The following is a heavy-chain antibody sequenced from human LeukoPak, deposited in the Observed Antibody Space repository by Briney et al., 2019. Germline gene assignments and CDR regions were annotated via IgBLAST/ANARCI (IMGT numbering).Heavy chain of an antibody. J-gene: IGHJ4*02. CDR1: GYSFTNYW. CDR3: AIGGDSSTSCYRCFNY. D-gene: IGHD2-2*01. V-gene: IGHV5-51*01. Sequence: GESLKISCEGSGYSFTNYWIGWVRQMPGKGLEWMGIIYPDDSDTRYSPSFQGQVTVSADKSIGTTYLQWSSLKASDTAMYYCAIGGDSSTSCYRCFNYWGQGTLVTVSS. CDR2: IYPDDSDT.